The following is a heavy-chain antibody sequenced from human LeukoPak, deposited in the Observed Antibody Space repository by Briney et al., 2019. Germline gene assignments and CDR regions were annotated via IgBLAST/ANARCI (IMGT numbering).Heavy chain of an antibody. CDR1: GGSLSSGDYY. V-gene: IGHV4-30-4*01. D-gene: IGHD2-2*01. J-gene: IGHJ4*02. CDR3: ARGGGYCSSTSCFYFDY. CDR2: IYYSGST. Sequence: SQTLSLTCTVSGGSLSSGDYYWSWIRQPPGMGLEWIGYIYYSGSTYYNPSLKSRVTISVDTSKNQFSLKLSSVTAADTAGYYWARGGGYCSSTSCFYFDYWGQGTLVTVSS.